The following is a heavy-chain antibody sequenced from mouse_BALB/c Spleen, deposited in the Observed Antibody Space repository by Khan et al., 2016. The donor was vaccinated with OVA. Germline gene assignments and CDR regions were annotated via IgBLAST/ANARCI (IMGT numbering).Heavy chain of an antibody. CDR2: TFPGGGYT. J-gene: IGHJ2*01. D-gene: IGHD3-1*01. Sequence: LEESGAELVRPGTSVKMSCKVAGYTFTNYCIGWVKQRPGHGLEWIGDTFPGGGYTNHNDLFKGKAILTADTYYSKAYMELRGQTSEDSDIYYYARRGAARATWDYFDYWGQGTTLTVSS. CDR3: ARRGAARATWDYFDY. CDR1: GYTFTNYC. V-gene: IGHV1-63*02.